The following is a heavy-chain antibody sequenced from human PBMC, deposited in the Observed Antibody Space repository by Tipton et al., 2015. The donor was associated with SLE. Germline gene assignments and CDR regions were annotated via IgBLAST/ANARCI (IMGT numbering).Heavy chain of an antibody. Sequence: GSLRLSCAASGFTFNTYAMGWVRQTPVKGLEWVSSITTTGSLTYYADSVKGRFTISRDNSNNTLYLQMNSLRAEDTALYYCAKDTTHIWGWFGPWGQGTLVTVSS. CDR3: AKDTTHIWGWFGP. J-gene: IGHJ5*02. D-gene: IGHD1-1*01. CDR1: GFTFNTYA. CDR2: ITTTGSLT. V-gene: IGHV3-23*01.